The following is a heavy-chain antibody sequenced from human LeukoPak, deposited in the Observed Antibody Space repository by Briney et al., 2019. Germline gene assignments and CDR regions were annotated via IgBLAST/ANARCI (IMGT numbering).Heavy chain of an antibody. CDR2: INHSGST. Sequence: SETLSLTCAVYGGSFSGYYWSWIRQPPGKGLEWIGEINHSGSTNYNPSLKSRVTISVDTSKNQFSLKLSSVTAADTAVYYCARSSSWYAGFPYYYYMDVWGKGTTVTVSS. CDR1: GGSFSGYY. V-gene: IGHV4-34*01. D-gene: IGHD6-13*01. J-gene: IGHJ6*03. CDR3: ARSSSWYAGFPYYYYMDV.